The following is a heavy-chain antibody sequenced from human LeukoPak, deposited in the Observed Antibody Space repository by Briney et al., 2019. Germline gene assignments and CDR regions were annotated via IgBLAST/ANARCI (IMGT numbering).Heavy chain of an antibody. CDR1: GGSISSYY. D-gene: IGHD4-23*01. Sequence: SETLSLIRTVSGGSISSYYWSWIRQPAGKGLEWIGRIYTSGSTNYNPSLKSRVTMSVDTYKNQFSLKLSSVTAADTAVYYCASDGGNDAFDIWGQGTMVTVSS. CDR2: IYTSGST. J-gene: IGHJ3*02. CDR3: ASDGGNDAFDI. V-gene: IGHV4-4*07.